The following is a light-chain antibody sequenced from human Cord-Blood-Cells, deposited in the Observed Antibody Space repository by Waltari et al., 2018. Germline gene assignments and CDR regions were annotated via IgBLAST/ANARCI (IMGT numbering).Light chain of an antibody. Sequence: EIVMTQSPATLSVSPGERATLSCRASQSVSSNLAWYQQKPGQAPRLLIYGASTRATGIPARFRCSGSGTEFTLNISSLQSEDFAVYYCQQYNNWPPWTFGQGTKVEIK. CDR2: GAS. CDR1: QSVSSN. CDR3: QQYNNWPPWT. J-gene: IGKJ1*01. V-gene: IGKV3-15*01.